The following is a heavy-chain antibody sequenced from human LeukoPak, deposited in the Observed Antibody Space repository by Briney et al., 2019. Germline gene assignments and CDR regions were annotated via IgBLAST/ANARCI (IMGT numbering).Heavy chain of an antibody. CDR1: GFNFNMFA. D-gene: IGHD2-15*01. Sequence: GGSLRLSCTGTGFNFNMFAMDWVRQAPGKGLKWVSGLSRSGTTTNYADSVKGRFTISRDRSQHTMFLQLNSLRPEDTAVYYCAKEQRIRHCSEGVCMEGYYFDYWGQGTLVTVSS. CDR2: LSRSGTTT. V-gene: IGHV3-23*01. CDR3: AKEQRIRHCSEGVCMEGYYFDY. J-gene: IGHJ4*02.